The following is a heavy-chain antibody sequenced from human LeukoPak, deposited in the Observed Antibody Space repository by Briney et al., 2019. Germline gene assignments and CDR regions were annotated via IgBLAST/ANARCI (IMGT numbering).Heavy chain of an antibody. Sequence: SETLSLTCAVSGYSISSGYYWGWIRQPPGKGLEWIGSIYHSGSTYYNPSLKSRVTISVDTSKNQFSLKLSSVTAADTAVYYCARNGGGDIVATVYYFDYWGQGTLVTVSS. V-gene: IGHV4-38-2*01. CDR3: ARNGGGDIVATVYYFDY. CDR2: IYHSGST. D-gene: IGHD5-12*01. J-gene: IGHJ4*02. CDR1: GYSISSGYY.